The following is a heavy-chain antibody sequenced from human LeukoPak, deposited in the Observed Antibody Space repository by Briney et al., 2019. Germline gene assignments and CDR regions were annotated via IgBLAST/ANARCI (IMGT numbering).Heavy chain of an antibody. V-gene: IGHV4-59*01. D-gene: IGHD5-24*01. CDR3: ARGDQNFDY. CDR2: IYYSGST. J-gene: IGHJ4*02. CDR1: GGSISSYY. Sequence: PSETLSLTCTVPGGSISSYYWSWIRQPPGKGLEWIGYIYYSGSTNYNPSLKSRVTISVDTSKNQFSLKLSSVTAADTAVYYCARGDQNFDYWGQGTLVTVSS.